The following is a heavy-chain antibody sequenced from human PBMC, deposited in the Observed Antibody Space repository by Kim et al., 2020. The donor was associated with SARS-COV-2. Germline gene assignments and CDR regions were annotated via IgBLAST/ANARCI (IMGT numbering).Heavy chain of an antibody. J-gene: IGHJ4*02. V-gene: IGHV3-11*01. Sequence: GGSLRLSCAASGFSFSDYYMTWIRQAPGKGLVWVAYINSDGSSINYADSVNGRFTISKDNTKKSLSRQMNSLTPEDTAGYDCVREPSEWGQGTLVTDS. CDR1: GFSFSDYY. CDR3: VREPSE. CDR2: INSDGSSI.